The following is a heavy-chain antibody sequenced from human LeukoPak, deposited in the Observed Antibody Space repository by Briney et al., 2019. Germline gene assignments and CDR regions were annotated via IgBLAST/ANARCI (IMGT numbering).Heavy chain of an antibody. CDR2: ISGSGGMT. D-gene: IGHD6-19*01. CDR3: AKVREEYSRGWYIVEDDAFDI. Sequence: PGGSLRLSCAASGFTFSAYGMSWVRQAPGKGLEWVSTISGSGGMTYYADSVKGRFTISRDKSKNTLYLQMNSLRAEDTAVYYCAKVREEYSRGWYIVEDDAFDIWGQGTMVTVSS. V-gene: IGHV3-23*01. J-gene: IGHJ3*02. CDR1: GFTFSAYG.